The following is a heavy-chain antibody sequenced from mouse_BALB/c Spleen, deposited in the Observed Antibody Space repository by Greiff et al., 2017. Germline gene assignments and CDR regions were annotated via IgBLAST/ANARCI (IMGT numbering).Heavy chain of an antibody. J-gene: IGHJ2*01. CDR3: ITTNLLFDY. V-gene: IGHV1-69*02. CDR2: IYPSDSYT. D-gene: IGHD1-2*01. Sequence: VQLQQSGAELVRPGASVKLSCKASGYTFTSYWINWVKQRPGQGLEWIGNIYPSDSYTNYNQKFKDKATLTVDKSSSTAYMQFSSPTSEDSAVYYCITTNLLFDYWGQGTTLTVSS. CDR1: GYTFTSYW.